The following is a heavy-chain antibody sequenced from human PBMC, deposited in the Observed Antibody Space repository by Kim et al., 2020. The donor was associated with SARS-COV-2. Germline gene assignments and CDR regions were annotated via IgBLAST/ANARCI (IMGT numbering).Heavy chain of an antibody. D-gene: IGHD6-13*01. CDR1: GYTFTSYA. V-gene: IGHV1-3*01. CDR3: ARADPKQLVRVGLG. J-gene: IGHJ4*02. CDR2: INAGNGNT. Sequence: ASVKVSCKASGYTFTSYAMHWVRQAPGQRLEWMGWINAGNGNTKYSQKFQGRVTITRDTSASTAYMELSSLRSEDTAVYYCARADPKQLVRVGLGWGQGTLVTVSS.